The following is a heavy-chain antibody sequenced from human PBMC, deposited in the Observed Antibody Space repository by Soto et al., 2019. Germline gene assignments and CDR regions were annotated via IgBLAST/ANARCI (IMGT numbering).Heavy chain of an antibody. D-gene: IGHD2-15*01. CDR3: ARESLGAKGAAH. Sequence: QVQLVQSGAEVKRPGSSVKVSCESSGDTFNSYVISWVRQAPGQGLEWMGGIIPIIGVTHYVQKFQGRVTISALSSTGTAYMELTNLGFEDTALYYCARESLGAKGAAHWGQGTLVTVSS. J-gene: IGHJ4*02. CDR2: IIPIIGVT. V-gene: IGHV1-69*17. CDR1: GDTFNSYV.